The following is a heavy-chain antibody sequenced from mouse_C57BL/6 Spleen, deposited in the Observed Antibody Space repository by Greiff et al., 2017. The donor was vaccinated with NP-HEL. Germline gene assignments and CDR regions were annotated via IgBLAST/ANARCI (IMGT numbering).Heavy chain of an antibody. CDR3: AGGYGSSYDYFDY. CDR2: IDPEDGET. D-gene: IGHD1-1*01. J-gene: IGHJ2*01. V-gene: IGHV14-2*01. CDR1: GFNIKDYY. Sequence: VQLKESGAELVKPGASVKLSCTASGFNIKDYYMHWVKQRTEQGLEWIGRIDPEDGETKYAPKFQGKATITADTSSNTAYLQLSSLTSEDTAVYDCAGGYGSSYDYFDYWGQGTTLTVSS.